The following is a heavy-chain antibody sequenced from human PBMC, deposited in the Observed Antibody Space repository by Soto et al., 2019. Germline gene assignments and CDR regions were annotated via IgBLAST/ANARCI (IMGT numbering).Heavy chain of an antibody. CDR2: ISYDGSNK. J-gene: IGHJ4*02. Sequence: QVQLVESGGGVVQPGRSLRLSCAASGFTFSSYAMHWVRQAPGKGLEWVAVISYDGSNKHYADSVKGRFTISRDNSKNTLYLQMNSLRAEDTAVYYCARDEGRGYYGSGSYPDYWGQGTLVTVSS. CDR3: ARDEGRGYYGSGSYPDY. V-gene: IGHV3-30-3*01. D-gene: IGHD3-10*01. CDR1: GFTFSSYA.